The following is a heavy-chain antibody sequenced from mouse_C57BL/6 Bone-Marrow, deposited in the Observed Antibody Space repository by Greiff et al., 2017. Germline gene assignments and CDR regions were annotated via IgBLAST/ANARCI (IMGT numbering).Heavy chain of an antibody. D-gene: IGHD1-1*01. J-gene: IGHJ2*01. CDR2: ISSGGSYT. CDR1: GFTFSSYG. V-gene: IGHV5-6*02. Sequence: DVKLVESGGDLVKPGGSLKLSCAASGFTFSSYGMSWVRQTPDKRLEWVATISSGGSYTYYPDSVKGRFTISRDNAKNTLYLQMSSLKSEDTAMYYCARGDYYGSSPYLDYWGQGTTLTVSS. CDR3: ARGDYYGSSPYLDY.